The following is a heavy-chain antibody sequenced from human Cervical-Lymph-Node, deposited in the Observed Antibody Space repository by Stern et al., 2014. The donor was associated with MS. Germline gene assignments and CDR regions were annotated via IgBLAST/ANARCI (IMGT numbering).Heavy chain of an antibody. Sequence: QVQLVESGADVKKPGSSVRVSCKASGGISWLRQAPGQGLEWMGGNIRPCGTAHYTQRFQGRLRITSDKSTNTIYMELSSLRSDDTAVYYCARGAGDNWFDPWGQGTLVSVSS. D-gene: IGHD3-10*01. V-gene: IGHV1-69*06. J-gene: IGHJ5*02. CDR1: GG. CDR2: NIRPCGTA. CDR3: ARGAGDNWFDP.